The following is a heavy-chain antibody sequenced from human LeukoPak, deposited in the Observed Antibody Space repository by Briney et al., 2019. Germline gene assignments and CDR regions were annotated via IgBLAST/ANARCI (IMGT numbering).Heavy chain of an antibody. Sequence: GTLSLTCAVSGGSISSSNWWSWVRKPPGKGLEWIGEIYHSGSTNYNPSLKSRVTISVDTSKNKFSLKVSSVTAADKAVYYCAIDRVGATLVCRRENYYYMDVWGKGTTVTVSS. V-gene: IGHV4-4*02. J-gene: IGHJ6*03. CDR3: AIDRVGATLVCRRENYYYMDV. CDR2: IYHSGST. CDR1: GGSISSSNW. D-gene: IGHD1-26*01.